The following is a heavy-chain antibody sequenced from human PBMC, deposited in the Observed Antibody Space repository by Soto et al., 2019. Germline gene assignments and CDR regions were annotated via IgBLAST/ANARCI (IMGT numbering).Heavy chain of an antibody. J-gene: IGHJ4*02. Sequence: SVKVSCKASGYTFANYHMHWVRQAPGQGLEWMGGIIPIFGTANYAQKYQGRVTITADESTSTAYMELSSLRSEDTAVYYCAKGRGYCSSTSCYVGSDYCGQ. V-gene: IGHV1-69*13. CDR1: GYTFANYH. CDR2: IIPIFGTA. CDR3: AKGRGYCSSTSCYVGSDY. D-gene: IGHD2-2*01.